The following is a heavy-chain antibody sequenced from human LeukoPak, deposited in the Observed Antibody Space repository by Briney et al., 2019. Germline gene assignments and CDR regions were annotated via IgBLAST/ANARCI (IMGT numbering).Heavy chain of an antibody. V-gene: IGHV3-7*03. CDR2: IKQDGSEK. CDR3: AKGPHFDWFYDY. D-gene: IGHD3-9*01. Sequence: GGSLRLSCAASGFTFSSYWMSWVRQAPGKGLEWVANIKQDGSEKYYVDSVKGRFTISRDNAKNSLYLQMNSLRAEDTALYYCAKGPHFDWFYDYWGQGTLVTVSS. J-gene: IGHJ4*02. CDR1: GFTFSSYW.